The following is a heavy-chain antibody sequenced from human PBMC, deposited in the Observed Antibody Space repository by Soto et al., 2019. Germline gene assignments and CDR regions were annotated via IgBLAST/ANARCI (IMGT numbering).Heavy chain of an antibody. J-gene: IGHJ4*02. CDR2: ISTSGGNT. CDR1: GFTFRNYA. Sequence: WGSLRLSCAVSGFTFRNYAMNWVRQAPGKGLEWVSGISTSGGNTYYSPSLKSRLTITKDTSKNQVVLTMTNMDPVDTATYYCEHRTYGSGSYYFDYWGQGTLVTVSS. V-gene: IGHV3-23*01. D-gene: IGHD3-10*01. CDR3: EHRTYGSGSYYFDY.